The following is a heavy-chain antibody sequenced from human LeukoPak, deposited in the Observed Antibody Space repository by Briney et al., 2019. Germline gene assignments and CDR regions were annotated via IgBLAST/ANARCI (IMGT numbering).Heavy chain of an antibody. CDR2: IYHSGST. J-gene: IGHJ5*02. Sequence: SETLSLTCTVSGYSISSGYYWGWIRQPPGKGLEWIGSIYHSGSTYYNPSLKSRVTISVDTSKNQFSLKLSSVTAADTAVYYCARGYSYGHNWFDPWGQGTLVTVSS. CDR1: GYSISSGYY. V-gene: IGHV4-38-2*02. CDR3: ARGYSYGHNWFDP. D-gene: IGHD5-18*01.